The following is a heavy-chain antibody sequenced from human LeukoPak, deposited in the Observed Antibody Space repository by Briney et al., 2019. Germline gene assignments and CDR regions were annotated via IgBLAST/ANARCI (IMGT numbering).Heavy chain of an antibody. D-gene: IGHD2-15*01. CDR1: GFTVSSNY. V-gene: IGHV3-7*05. CDR2: IKQDGSDK. CDR3: ARSLGYCSAGSCFPFDY. Sequence: GGSLRLSCAASGFTVSSNYINWVRQAPGKGLEWVANIKQDGSDKYYVDSVKGRFTISRDNAKNSLYLQMNSLRAEDTAVYYCARSLGYCSAGSCFPFDYWGQGTLVTVSS. J-gene: IGHJ4*02.